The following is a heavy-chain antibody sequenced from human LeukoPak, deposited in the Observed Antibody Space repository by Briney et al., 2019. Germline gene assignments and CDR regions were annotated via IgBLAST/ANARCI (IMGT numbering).Heavy chain of an antibody. Sequence: SVTVSCTASGGTFSSYAISWVRQAPGQGLEWMGGIIPIFGTPNYAQKFQGRVTITADESTSTAYMELSSLRSEDTAVYYCARGWLAETTVVTPYNYWGQGTLVTVSS. CDR2: IIPIFGTP. CDR3: ARGWLAETTVVTPYNY. V-gene: IGHV1-69*13. D-gene: IGHD4-23*01. CDR1: GGTFSSYA. J-gene: IGHJ4*02.